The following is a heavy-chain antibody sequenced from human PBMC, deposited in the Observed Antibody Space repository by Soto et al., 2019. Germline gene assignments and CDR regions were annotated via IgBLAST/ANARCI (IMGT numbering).Heavy chain of an antibody. CDR1: GFTFSSYG. V-gene: IGHV3-33*01. CDR2: IWSDGSNK. D-gene: IGHD5-12*01. J-gene: IGHJ5*02. Sequence: QVQLVESGGGVVQPGRSLRLSCAASGFTFSSYGMHWVRQAPGKGLEWVAVIWSDGSNKYYADSVKGRFTISRDNSKKTLYLQMNSLRAEDTAVYYCARDVRRDGYTRGWFGPWGQGTLVTVSS. CDR3: ARDVRRDGYTRGWFGP.